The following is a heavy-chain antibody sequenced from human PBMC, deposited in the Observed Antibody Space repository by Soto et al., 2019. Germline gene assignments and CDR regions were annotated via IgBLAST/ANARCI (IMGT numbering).Heavy chain of an antibody. CDR1: GFSLTSSDWV. V-gene: IGHV2-5*02. CDR2: IYWDDDK. J-gene: IGHJ4*02. Sequence: QITLKESGPTLVRPAQPLTLTSPFFGFSLTSSDWVWAWFRRPPGKPLEWLALIYWDDDKRYSPSLKDRLAISKDTSRNQVVLTITNVDPVDTATYFCAHAGDYDLLTFDHWGPGTLVTVSS. CDR3: AHAGDYDLLTFDH. D-gene: IGHD4-17*01.